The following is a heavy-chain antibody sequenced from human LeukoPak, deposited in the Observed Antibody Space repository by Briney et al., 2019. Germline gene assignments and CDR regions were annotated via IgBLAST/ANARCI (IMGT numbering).Heavy chain of an antibody. J-gene: IGHJ4*02. D-gene: IGHD6-19*01. CDR1: GFTFSSYA. CDR2: ISGSGGRT. Sequence: GGSLRLSCSASGFTFSSYAMSWVRQAPGKGLEWVSAISGSGGRTYHADSVKGRFSISRDNSKNTLYLQMNSLRAEDTAVYYCAKALPVAGFFDYWGQGTLVTVSS. CDR3: AKALPVAGFFDY. V-gene: IGHV3-23*01.